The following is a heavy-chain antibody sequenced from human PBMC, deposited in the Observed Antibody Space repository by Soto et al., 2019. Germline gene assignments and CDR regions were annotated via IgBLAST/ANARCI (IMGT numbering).Heavy chain of an antibody. CDR3: ARDLAAPGTGNDI. J-gene: IGHJ3*02. Sequence: EVQLVESGGGLVKPGGSLRLSCAASGFTFSSYSMNWVRQAPGKGLEWVSSISSSSSYIYYADSMKGRFTISRDNAKNSLYLQMNSLRAEDTAVYYCARDLAAPGTGNDIWGQGTMVTVSS. D-gene: IGHD6-13*01. CDR2: ISSSSSYI. CDR1: GFTFSSYS. V-gene: IGHV3-21*01.